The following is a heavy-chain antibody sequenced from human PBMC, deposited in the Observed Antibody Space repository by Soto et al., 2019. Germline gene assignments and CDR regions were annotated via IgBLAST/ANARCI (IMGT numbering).Heavy chain of an antibody. D-gene: IGHD5-12*01. CDR1: GGSISSYY. CDR2: IYYSGST. J-gene: IGHJ6*03. V-gene: IGHV4-59*08. Sequence: SETLSLTCTVSGGSISSYYWSWIRQPPGKGLEWIGYIYYSGSTNYNPSLKSRVTISVDTSKNQFSLKLSSVTAADTAVYYCARHKRSGYDPYYYYYMDVWGKGTTVTVSS. CDR3: ARHKRSGYDPYYYYYMDV.